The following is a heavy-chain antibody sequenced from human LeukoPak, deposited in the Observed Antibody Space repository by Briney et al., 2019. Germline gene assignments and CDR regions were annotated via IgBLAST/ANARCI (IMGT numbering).Heavy chain of an antibody. J-gene: IGHJ6*03. CDR1: GGSISDYY. Sequence: SETLSLTCTVSGGSISDYYWSWVRQPPGKGLEWIGEINHSGSTNYNPSLKSRVTISVDTSKNQFSLKLRSVTAADTAVYYCARRGSLTVFGVVSDYYYYMDVWGKGTTVTVSS. D-gene: IGHD3-3*01. CDR3: ARRGSLTVFGVVSDYYYYMDV. V-gene: IGHV4-34*01. CDR2: INHSGST.